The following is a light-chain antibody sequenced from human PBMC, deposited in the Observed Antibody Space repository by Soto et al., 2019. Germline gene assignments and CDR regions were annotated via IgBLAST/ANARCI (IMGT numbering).Light chain of an antibody. CDR3: GTWDSSLSAGV. CDR2: ENN. CDR1: SSNIGNNY. J-gene: IGLJ3*02. V-gene: IGLV1-51*02. Sequence: QSVLTQPPSVSAAPGQKVTISCSGISSNIGNNYVSWYQHLPGTAPKLLIYENNKRPSGIPDRFSGSKSGTSATLGITGLQTGDEADYYCGTWDSSLSAGVFGGGTQLTVL.